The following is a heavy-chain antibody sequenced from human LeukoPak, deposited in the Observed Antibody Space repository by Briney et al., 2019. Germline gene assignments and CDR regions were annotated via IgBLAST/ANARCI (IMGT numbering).Heavy chain of an antibody. V-gene: IGHV6-1*01. J-gene: IGHJ4*02. CDR1: GDSVSSNSAA. CDR2: TYYRPQWYN. D-gene: IGHD1-26*01. CDR3: GRSMGAAVDY. Sequence: SQTLSLTCDISGDSVSSNSAAWNWIRQSPSRGLEWLGRTYYRPQWYNEYAVSVKSRITINPDTSKNQFSLQLNSVTPEDTAVYYCGRSMGAAVDYWGQGTLVTVSS.